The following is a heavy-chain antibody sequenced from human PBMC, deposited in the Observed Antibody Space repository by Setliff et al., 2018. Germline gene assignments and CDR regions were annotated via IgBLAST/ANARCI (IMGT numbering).Heavy chain of an antibody. CDR3: ARDTRDKYETSGYYLSFDS. V-gene: IGHV1-69*13. D-gene: IGHD3-22*01. J-gene: IGHJ4*02. CDR1: GGTFSSFG. CDR2: FIPILGAT. Sequence: SVKVSCKSSGGTFSSFGITWVRQAPGQGLQWLGRFIPILGATNNAQNFQGRVTITADESARTAYMELSSLRFEDTAVYYCARDTRDKYETSGYYLSFDSWGQGALVTVSS.